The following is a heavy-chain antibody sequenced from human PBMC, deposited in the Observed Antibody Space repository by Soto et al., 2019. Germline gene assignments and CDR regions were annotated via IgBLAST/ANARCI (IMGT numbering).Heavy chain of an antibody. CDR2: IYPSDSDT. J-gene: IGHJ5*02. V-gene: IGHV5-51*01. CDR1: GYSFTNYW. D-gene: IGHD4-17*01. Sequence: GESLKISCKGSGYSFTNYWIAWVRQMPGKGLEYMGIIYPSDSDTRYSPSFQGQVTISADKSISNAYLQWSSLKASDTAIYYCPRHGFYGAYSSHCFGTWGQGTLVTVSS. CDR3: PRHGFYGAYSSHCFGT.